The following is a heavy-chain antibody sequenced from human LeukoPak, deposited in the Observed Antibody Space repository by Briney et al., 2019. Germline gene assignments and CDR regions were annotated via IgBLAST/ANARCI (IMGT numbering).Heavy chain of an antibody. Sequence: GGSLRLSCAASGFTFSSYAMSWVRQAPGKGLEWVSAISGSGGSTYYADSVKGRFTISRDNSKSTLYLQMNSLRAEDTAVYYCAGYCSGASCLDYWGQGTLVTVSA. CDR3: AGYCSGASCLDY. CDR1: GFTFSSYA. J-gene: IGHJ4*02. D-gene: IGHD2-15*01. CDR2: ISGSGGST. V-gene: IGHV3-23*01.